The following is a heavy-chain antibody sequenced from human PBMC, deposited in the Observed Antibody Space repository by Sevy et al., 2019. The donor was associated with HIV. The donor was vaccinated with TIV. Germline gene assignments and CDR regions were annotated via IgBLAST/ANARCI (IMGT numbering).Heavy chain of an antibody. Sequence: SETLSLTCAVSGYSISSGYYWGWIRQPPGKGLEWIGSIYHSGSTYYNPSLKSRVTISVDTSKNQFSLKLSSVTAADTAVYYCARQGYSSSWYYYYYYMDVWGKGTTVTVSS. V-gene: IGHV4-38-2*01. D-gene: IGHD6-13*01. CDR3: ARQGYSSSWYYYYYYMDV. J-gene: IGHJ6*03. CDR2: IYHSGST. CDR1: GYSISSGYY.